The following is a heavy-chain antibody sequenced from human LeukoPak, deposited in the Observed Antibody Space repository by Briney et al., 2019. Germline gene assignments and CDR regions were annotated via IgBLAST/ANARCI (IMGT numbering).Heavy chain of an antibody. CDR2: IYYSGST. CDR3: ARGLPYSDRGDN. Sequence: PSQTLSLTCTVSDGSISSGGYYWSWIRQHPGKGLEWIGYIYYSGSTYYSPSLKSRVTISVDTSKNQFSLTLSSVTAADTAVYYCARGLPYSDRGDNWGQGTLVTVSS. V-gene: IGHV4-31*03. D-gene: IGHD6-13*01. CDR1: DGSISSGGYY. J-gene: IGHJ4*02.